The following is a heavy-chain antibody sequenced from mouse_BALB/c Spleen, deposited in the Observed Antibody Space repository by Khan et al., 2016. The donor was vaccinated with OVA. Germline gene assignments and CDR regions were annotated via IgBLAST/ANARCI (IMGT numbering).Heavy chain of an antibody. CDR1: GYSFTTYY. CDR2: IDPFNGGN. J-gene: IGHJ3*01. V-gene: IGHV1-34*01. Sequence: EVQLQESGPELMKPGASVKISCKASGYSFTTYYMHWVKQSHGKSLEWIGYIDPFNGGNDYNQKFKGKATLTVDKSSSTAYMHLSSLTSEDSAVYYCARATFDYWGQGTLVTVSA. CDR3: ARATFDY.